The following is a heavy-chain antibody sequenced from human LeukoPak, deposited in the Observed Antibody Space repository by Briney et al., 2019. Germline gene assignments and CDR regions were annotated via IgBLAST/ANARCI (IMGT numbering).Heavy chain of an antibody. D-gene: IGHD2-2*01. J-gene: IGHJ5*02. CDR2: ISAYNGNT. CDR3: ARRAVGSSTSRALDWFDP. Sequence: ASVKVSCKASGYTFTSYGISWVRQAPGQGLEWMGWISAYNGNTNYAQKLQGRVTMTTDTSTSTAYMELRSLRSDDTAVYYRARRAVGSSTSRALDWFDPWGQGTLVTVSS. V-gene: IGHV1-18*01. CDR1: GYTFTSYG.